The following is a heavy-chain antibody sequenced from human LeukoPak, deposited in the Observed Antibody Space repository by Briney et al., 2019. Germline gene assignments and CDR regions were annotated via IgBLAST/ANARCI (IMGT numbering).Heavy chain of an antibody. D-gene: IGHD5-12*01. V-gene: IGHV3-21*01. CDR3: ARDRAIDIRAYDI. CDR2: IGTSGSYI. CDR1: GFSFSTYA. J-gene: IGHJ3*02. Sequence: GRSLRLSCAASGFSFSTYAMHWVRQAPGKGLEWVSFIGTSGSYIKYADSVKGRFTISRDNAKNSLYLQMNSLRAEDTAMYFCARDRAIDIRAYDIWGQGTMVTVSS.